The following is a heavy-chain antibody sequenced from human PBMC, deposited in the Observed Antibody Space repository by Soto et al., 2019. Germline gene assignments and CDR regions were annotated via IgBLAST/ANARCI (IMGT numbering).Heavy chain of an antibody. CDR1: GYSFTNYS. CDR2: INPTSGST. J-gene: IGHJ4*02. CDR3: AKDGIQLWPRYYFDF. V-gene: IGHV1-46*01. D-gene: IGHD5-18*01. Sequence: HVQLVQSEAEVKKPGASVQVSCKASGYSFTNYSMHWVRQVPGQGPEWMGKINPTSGSTSYAQKFKDKVTMTMDMSSNTLYIQLSSLTSEDTAVYYCAKDGIQLWPRYYFDFWGQGTLVIVSS.